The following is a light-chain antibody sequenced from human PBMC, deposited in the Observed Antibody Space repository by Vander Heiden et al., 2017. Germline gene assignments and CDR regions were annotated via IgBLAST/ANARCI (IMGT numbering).Light chain of an antibody. V-gene: IGLV1-40*01. J-gene: IGLJ3*02. CDR1: SANIGAGYD. Sequence: QSVLTQPPSVSGAPGPRVTISCTGSSANIGAGYDVHWYQQLPGTAPKLLIYGNSNRPSGVPDRFSGSKSGTSASLAITGLQAEDEADYYCQSYDSSLSGPHWVFGGGTKLTVL. CDR3: QSYDSSLSGPHWV. CDR2: GNS.